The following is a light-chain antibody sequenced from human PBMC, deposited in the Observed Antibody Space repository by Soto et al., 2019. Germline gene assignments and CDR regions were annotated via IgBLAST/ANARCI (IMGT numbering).Light chain of an antibody. CDR3: QQYQNWPLT. Sequence: EIVMTQSPANLSVSPGERATLSCRASQSIRSNLAWYQQKPGQAPRLLIYAASTRATGVPTRFSGSGSGTEFTFTISSLESEDFAVYYCQQYQNWPLTFGGGTKVEIK. CDR1: QSIRSN. CDR2: AAS. V-gene: IGKV3-15*01. J-gene: IGKJ4*01.